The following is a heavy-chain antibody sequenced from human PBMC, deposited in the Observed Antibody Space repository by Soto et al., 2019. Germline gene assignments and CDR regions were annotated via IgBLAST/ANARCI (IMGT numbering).Heavy chain of an antibody. CDR3: ARVAVAYYYMDV. D-gene: IGHD2-15*01. CDR1: GFTFSNYW. J-gene: IGHJ6*03. V-gene: IGHV3-74*01. Sequence: EVQLVESGGGLVQPGGSLRLSCAASGFTFSNYWMHWFRQAPGKGLVWVSRINSDGTRTNYADSVKGRFTISRDNAENTLYLQMNSLTAEDTAVYYCARVAVAYYYMDVWGKGTTVTVSS. CDR2: INSDGTRT.